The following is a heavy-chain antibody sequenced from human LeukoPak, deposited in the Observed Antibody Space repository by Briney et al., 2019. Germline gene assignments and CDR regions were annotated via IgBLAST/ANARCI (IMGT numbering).Heavy chain of an antibody. CDR1: GFTFSSYW. CDR3: ARDVRIFGVVIAYYYYYMDV. D-gene: IGHD3-3*01. V-gene: IGHV3-7*01. J-gene: IGHJ6*03. Sequence: GGSLRLSCAASGFTFSSYWMSWVRQAPGKGLEWVANIKQDGSEKYYVDSVKGRFTISRDNAKNSLYLQINSLRAEDTAVYYCARDVRIFGVVIAYYYYYMDVWGKGTTVTVSS. CDR2: IKQDGSEK.